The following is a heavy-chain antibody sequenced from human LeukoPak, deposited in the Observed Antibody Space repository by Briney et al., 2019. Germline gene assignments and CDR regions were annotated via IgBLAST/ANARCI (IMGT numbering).Heavy chain of an antibody. Sequence: PSETLSLTCTVSGGSISSYYWSWIRQPPAKGLECIGYIYYSGSTNYNPSLKSRVTISVDTSKNQFSLKLSSVTAADTAVYYCAREGEGSSSWATFDYWGQGTLVTVSS. D-gene: IGHD6-13*01. CDR2: IYYSGST. V-gene: IGHV4-59*01. J-gene: IGHJ4*02. CDR3: AREGEGSSSWATFDY. CDR1: GGSISSYY.